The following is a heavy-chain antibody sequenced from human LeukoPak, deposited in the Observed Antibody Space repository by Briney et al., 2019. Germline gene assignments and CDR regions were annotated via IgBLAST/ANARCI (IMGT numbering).Heavy chain of an antibody. D-gene: IGHD3-22*01. V-gene: IGHV4-39*01. CDR2: IYYSGST. Sequence: SSETLSLTCTVSGGSISSSSYYWGWIRQPPGKGLEWIGSIYYSGSTYYNPSLKSRVTISVDTSKNQFSLKLSSVTAADTAVYYCASPPAGRYYYDSSGYYHGVEYFQHWGQGTLVTVSS. CDR3: ASPPAGRYYYDSSGYYHGVEYFQH. J-gene: IGHJ1*01. CDR1: GGSISSSSYY.